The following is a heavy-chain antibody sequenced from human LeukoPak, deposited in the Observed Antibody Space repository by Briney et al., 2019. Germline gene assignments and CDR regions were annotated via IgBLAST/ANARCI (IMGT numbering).Heavy chain of an antibody. V-gene: IGHV4-61*01. Sequence: SETLSLTCTVSGYSISSGYFWSWIRQPPGKGLEWIGYVYYSGSTNYNPSLESRITVSVDTSKNQFSLRLSSVTAADTAVYFCARLRSDSSELYFDLWGRGTLVTVPS. CDR3: ARLRSDSSELYFDL. CDR2: VYYSGST. J-gene: IGHJ2*01. D-gene: IGHD6-6*01. CDR1: GYSISSGYF.